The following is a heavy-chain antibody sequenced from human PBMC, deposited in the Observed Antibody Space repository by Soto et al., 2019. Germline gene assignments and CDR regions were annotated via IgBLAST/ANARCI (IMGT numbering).Heavy chain of an antibody. CDR2: IYYSGST. V-gene: IGHV4-59*01. J-gene: IGHJ5*02. CDR1: GGSISSYY. CDR3: ARIRIAAAGTGWFDP. D-gene: IGHD6-13*01. Sequence: QVQLQESGPGLVKPSETLSLTCTVSGGSISSYYWSWIRQPPGKGLGWIGYIYYSGSTNYNPSLKSRVTISVDTSKNQFSLKLSSVTAADTAVYYCARIRIAAAGTGWFDPWGQGTLVTVSS.